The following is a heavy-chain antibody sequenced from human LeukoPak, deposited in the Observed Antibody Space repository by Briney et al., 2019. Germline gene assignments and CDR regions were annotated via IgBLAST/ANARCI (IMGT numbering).Heavy chain of an antibody. J-gene: IGHJ3*01. CDR2: ISSRSGYI. D-gene: IGHD2-15*01. CDR3: VKEGGSPGGFDF. V-gene: IGHV3-21*01. CDR1: GFNFSDYS. Sequence: GGSLRLSCAASGFNFSDYSMNWVRQAPGKGLEWVSSISSRSGYIFYADSVQGRFTISRDNTKNSLYLQMNSLTVEDTAVYYCVKEGGSPGGFDFWGQGTMVTVSS.